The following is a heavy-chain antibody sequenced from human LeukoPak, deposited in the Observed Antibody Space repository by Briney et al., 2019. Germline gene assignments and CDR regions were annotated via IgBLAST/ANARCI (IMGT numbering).Heavy chain of an antibody. CDR1: GGSISSGGYY. Sequence: PSETLSLTCTVSGGSISSGGYYWSWIRQPPGKGLEWIGEINHSGSTNYNPSLKSRVTISVDTSKNQFSLKLSSVTAADTAVYYCARSTAPENFGYYYWRLYYGMDVWGQGTTVTVSS. V-gene: IGHV4-39*07. J-gene: IGHJ6*02. CDR2: INHSGST. D-gene: IGHD3-22*01. CDR3: ARSTAPENFGYYYWRLYYGMDV.